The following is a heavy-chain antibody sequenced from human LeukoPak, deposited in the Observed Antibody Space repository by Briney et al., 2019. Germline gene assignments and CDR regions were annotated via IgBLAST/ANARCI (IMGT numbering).Heavy chain of an antibody. CDR2: INSDGSDT. J-gene: IGHJ4*02. D-gene: IGHD6-6*01. CDR3: ARDAKYSPDY. V-gene: IGHV3-74*01. CDR1: GFTFSSYW. Sequence: GGSLRLSCAASGFTFSSYWMHWVRQAPGKGLVWVSRINSDGSDTRYADSVKGRFTISRDNAKNTLYLQMNTLRPEDTAVYYCARDAKYSPDYWGQGTLVTVSS.